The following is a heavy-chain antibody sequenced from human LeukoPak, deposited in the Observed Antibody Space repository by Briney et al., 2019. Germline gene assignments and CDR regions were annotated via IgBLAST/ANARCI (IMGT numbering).Heavy chain of an antibody. CDR3: ARRLPGSGSYDY. J-gene: IGHJ4*02. CDR1: GFTFSSYD. V-gene: IGHV3-13*01. D-gene: IGHD3-10*01. CDR2: IGTAGDT. Sequence: GGSLRLSCAASGFTFSSYDMPWVRHATGKGLEWVSAIGTAGDTYYPGSVKGRFTISRENAKNSLYLQMDSMRAGDTAVYYCARRLPGSGSYDYWGQGTLVIVSS.